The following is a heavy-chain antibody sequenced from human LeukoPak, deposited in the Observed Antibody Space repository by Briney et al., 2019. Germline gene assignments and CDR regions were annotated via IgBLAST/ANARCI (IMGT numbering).Heavy chain of an antibody. V-gene: IGHV3-7*01. D-gene: IGHD1-1*01. CDR1: GFTFSSYW. CDR3: ARGTTRGDY. CDR2: IKQDGSEK. J-gene: IGHJ4*02. Sequence: GGSLRLSCAASGFTFSSYWMSWVRQAPGKGLEWVANIKQDGSEKHYVDSAKGRFTISRDNAKDSLYLQMNSPRAEDTAVYYCARGTTRGDYWGQGTLVTVSS.